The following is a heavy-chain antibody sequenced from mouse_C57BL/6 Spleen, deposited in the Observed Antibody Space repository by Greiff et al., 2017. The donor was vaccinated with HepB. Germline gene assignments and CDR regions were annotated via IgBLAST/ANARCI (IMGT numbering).Heavy chain of an antibody. CDR2: ISSGSSTI. CDR1: GFTFSDYG. J-gene: IGHJ2*01. D-gene: IGHD2-10*02. V-gene: IGHV5-17*01. CDR3: ARRYGNCFDY. Sequence: EVKLMESGGGLVKPGGSLKLSCAASGFTFSDYGMHWVRQAPEKGLEWVAYISSGSSTIYYADTVKGRFTISRDNAKNTLFLQMTSLRSEDTAMYYCARRYGNCFDYWGQGTTLTVSS.